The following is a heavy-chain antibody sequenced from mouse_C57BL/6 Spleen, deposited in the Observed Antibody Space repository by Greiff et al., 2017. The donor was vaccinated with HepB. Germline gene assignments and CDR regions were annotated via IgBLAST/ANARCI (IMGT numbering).Heavy chain of an antibody. CDR2: INPYNGDT. Sequence: DVKLVESGPELVKPGDSVKISCKASGYSFTGYFMNWVMQSHGKSLEWIGRINPYNGDTFYNQKFKGKATLTVDKSSSTAHMELRSLTSEDSAVYYCARGSTVVAPRYFDVWGTGTTVTVSS. CDR3: ARGSTVVAPRYFDV. D-gene: IGHD1-1*01. CDR1: GYSFTGYF. J-gene: IGHJ1*03. V-gene: IGHV1-20*01.